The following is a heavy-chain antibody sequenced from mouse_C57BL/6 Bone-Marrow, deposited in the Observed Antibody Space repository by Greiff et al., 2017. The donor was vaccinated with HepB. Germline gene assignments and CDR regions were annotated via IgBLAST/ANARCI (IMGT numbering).Heavy chain of an antibody. CDR3: AREGTAYYFDY. J-gene: IGHJ2*01. CDR2: ISYSGST. Sequence: EVQLQESGPGMVKPSQSLSLTCTVTGYSITSGYDWHWIRHFPGNKLEWMGYISYSGSTNYNPSLKSRISITHDTSKNHFFLKLNSVTTEDTATYYCAREGTAYYFDYWGQGTTLTVSS. CDR1: GYSITSGYD. D-gene: IGHD1-2*01. V-gene: IGHV3-1*01.